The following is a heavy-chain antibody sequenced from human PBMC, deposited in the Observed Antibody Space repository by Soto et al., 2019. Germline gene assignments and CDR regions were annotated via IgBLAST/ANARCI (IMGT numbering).Heavy chain of an antibody. V-gene: IGHV3-23*01. D-gene: IGHD6-19*01. CDR2: VTGSGSNT. CDR1: GSSISTYA. J-gene: IGHJ3*02. Sequence: PGGSLRLSCAASGSSISTYAMSWVRQAPGKGLEWVSGVTGSGSNTYYSDSVKGRFTISRDNYKNTLYLQMNSLSVEDTALYYCAKTAVAGSWSAFDIWGRGTMVTVSS. CDR3: AKTAVAGSWSAFDI.